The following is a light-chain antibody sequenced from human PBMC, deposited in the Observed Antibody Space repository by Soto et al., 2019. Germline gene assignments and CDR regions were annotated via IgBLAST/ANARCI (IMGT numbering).Light chain of an antibody. CDR2: KVT. CDR1: SSDVGGSAY. CDR3: NSSTPGSLYV. V-gene: IGLV2-14*01. J-gene: IGLJ1*01. Sequence: QSVLTQPASVSGSPGQSITISCTGTSSDVGGSAYVSWYQQFPGNVPRLLIYKVTNRPSGVSYRFSGPKSGNTASLTISGLQAEDEADYFCNSSTPGSLYVFGTGTKLTVL.